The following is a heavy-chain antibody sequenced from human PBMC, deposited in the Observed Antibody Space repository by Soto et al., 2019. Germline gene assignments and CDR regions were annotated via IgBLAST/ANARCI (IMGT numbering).Heavy chain of an antibody. CDR3: AREANMVTGYYGMDV. V-gene: IGHV4-31*03. Sequence: SETLSLTCTVSGGSISSCGYYWGWIRQHPGKGLEWIGYIYYSGSTYYNPSLKSRVTISVDTSKNQFSLKLSSVTAADTAVYYCAREANMVTGYYGMDVWGQGTTVTVSS. D-gene: IGHD5-18*01. J-gene: IGHJ6*02. CDR2: IYYSGST. CDR1: GGSISSCGYY.